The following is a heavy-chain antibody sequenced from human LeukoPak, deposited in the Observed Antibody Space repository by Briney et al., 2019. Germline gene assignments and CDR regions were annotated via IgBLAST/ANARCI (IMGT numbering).Heavy chain of an antibody. V-gene: IGHV4-4*02. CDR1: GGSISSSNW. CDR3: ASGVVTAIPYAFDI. D-gene: IGHD2-21*02. CDR2: IYRSGST. Sequence: PSETLSLTCAVSGGSISSSNWWSWVRQPPGKGLEWIGEIYRSGSTNYNPSLKSRVTISVDKSKNQFSLKLSSVTAADTAVYYCASGVVTAIPYAFDIWGQGTMVTVSS. J-gene: IGHJ3*02.